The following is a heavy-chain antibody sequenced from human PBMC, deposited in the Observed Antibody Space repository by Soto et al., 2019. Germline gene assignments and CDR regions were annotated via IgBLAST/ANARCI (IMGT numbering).Heavy chain of an antibody. CDR3: ARHFVAVVIKGWGY. CDR1: GGSIDRSNYY. J-gene: IGHJ4*02. CDR2: TYYNGNA. D-gene: IGHD3-22*01. V-gene: IGHV4-39*01. Sequence: QLQLQESGPGRVKPSEPLSLTCTVSGGSIDRSNYYWDWIRQPPGKGLEWIGTTYYNGNAYYNPSLKSRVTMSVDTSKNQFSLKLISVTAADTAVYYCARHFVAVVIKGWGYWGQGTLVTVSS.